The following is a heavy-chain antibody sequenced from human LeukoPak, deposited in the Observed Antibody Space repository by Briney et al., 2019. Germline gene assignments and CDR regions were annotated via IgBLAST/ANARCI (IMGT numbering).Heavy chain of an antibody. J-gene: IGHJ4*02. CDR2: ISSSSSYI. D-gene: IGHD6-6*01. V-gene: IGHV3-21*01. CDR1: GFTFSSYS. Sequence: GGSLRLSCAASGFTFSSYSMNWVRQAPGKGLEWVSSISSSSSYIYYAASVKGRFTISRDNAKNSLYLQMNSLRAEDTAVYYCARTKYSSSSGLDYWGQGTLVTAYS. CDR3: ARTKYSSSSGLDY.